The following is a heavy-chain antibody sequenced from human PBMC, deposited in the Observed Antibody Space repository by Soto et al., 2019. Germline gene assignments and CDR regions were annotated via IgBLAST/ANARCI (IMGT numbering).Heavy chain of an antibody. CDR3: ARTPPFSYYYYYMDV. Sequence: SETLSLTCTVSGGCISSYYWSWIRQPPGKGLEWIGYIYYSGSTNYNPSLKSRVTISVDTSKNQFSLKLSSVTAADTAVYYCARTPPFSYYYYYMDVWGKGTTVTVS. CDR1: GGCISSYY. V-gene: IGHV4-59*01. J-gene: IGHJ6*03. CDR2: IYYSGST.